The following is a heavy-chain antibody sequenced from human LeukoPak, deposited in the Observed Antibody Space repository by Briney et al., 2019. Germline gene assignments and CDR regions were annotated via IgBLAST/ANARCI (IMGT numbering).Heavy chain of an antibody. V-gene: IGHV5-51*01. CDR2: IYPGDSDT. CDR3: ARPFRYYYDSSGYITGTDAFDI. D-gene: IGHD3-22*01. J-gene: IGHJ3*02. CDR1: GYSFSSYW. Sequence: GESLKISCKGSGYSFSSYWIGWVRQMPGKGLEWMGIIYPGDSDTRYSPSFQGQVTISADKSISTAYLQWSSLKASDTAMYYCARPFRYYYDSSGYITGTDAFDIWGQGTMVTVSS.